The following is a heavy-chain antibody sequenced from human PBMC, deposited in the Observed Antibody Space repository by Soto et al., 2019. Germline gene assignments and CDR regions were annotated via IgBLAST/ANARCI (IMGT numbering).Heavy chain of an antibody. CDR3: ARGSYYSGWV. CDR1: GDSVSSTSTA. J-gene: IGHJ4*02. CDR2: TYYRSNWYT. D-gene: IGHD6-19*01. Sequence: SQTLSLTCAISGDSVSSTSTAWSWIRQSPSRGLEWLGRTYYRSNWYTDYAVSVKSRITISPDTSRNQFSLQLNSVTPEDTAVYYCARGSYYSGWVWGQGTLVTVSS. V-gene: IGHV6-1*01.